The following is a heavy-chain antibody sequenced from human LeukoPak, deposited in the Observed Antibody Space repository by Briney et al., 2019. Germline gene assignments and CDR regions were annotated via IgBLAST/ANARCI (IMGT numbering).Heavy chain of an antibody. CDR3: AKDLERSVHPLKDAFDI. Sequence: DPGGSLRLSCAASGFTFSNYAMSWVRQAPGKGLEWVSAIGGSGVSTYYADSVKGRFTISRDNSKNTLYLQMNSLRAEDTAVYYCAKDLERSVHPLKDAFDIWGQGTMVTVSS. J-gene: IGHJ3*02. V-gene: IGHV3-23*01. CDR1: GFTFSNYA. D-gene: IGHD5/OR15-5a*01. CDR2: IGGSGVST.